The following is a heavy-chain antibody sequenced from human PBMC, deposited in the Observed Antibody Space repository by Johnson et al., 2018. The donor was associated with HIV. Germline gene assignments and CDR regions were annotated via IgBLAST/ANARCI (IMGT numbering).Heavy chain of an antibody. V-gene: IGHV3-9*01. CDR1: GFTFDDYA. J-gene: IGHJ3*01. CDR3: AKWSIVGATFSDAFDG. D-gene: IGHD1-26*01. Sequence: VQLVESGGGLVQPGRSLRLSCAASGFTFDDYAMHWVRQAPGKGLEWVSGISWNSGSIGYADSVTGRFTISRDNAKNSLYLQMNSLRAEDTALYYCAKWSIVGATFSDAFDGWGQGTLVTVSS. CDR2: ISWNSGSI.